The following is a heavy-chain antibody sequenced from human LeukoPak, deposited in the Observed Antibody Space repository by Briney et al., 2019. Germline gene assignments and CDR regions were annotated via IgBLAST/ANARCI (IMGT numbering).Heavy chain of an antibody. CDR1: GGSISSSSYY. V-gene: IGHV4-39*07. CDR3: ARDHGIAAAGTYFDY. D-gene: IGHD6-13*01. CDR2: IYYSGST. Sequence: PSETLSLTCTVSGGSISSSSYYWGWIRQPPGKGLEWIGSIYYSGSTYYNPSLKSRVTISVDTSKNQFSLKLSSVTAADTAVYYCARDHGIAAAGTYFDYWGQGTLVTVSS. J-gene: IGHJ4*02.